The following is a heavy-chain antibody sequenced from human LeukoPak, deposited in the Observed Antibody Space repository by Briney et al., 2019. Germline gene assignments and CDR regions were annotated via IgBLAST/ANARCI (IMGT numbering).Heavy chain of an antibody. V-gene: IGHV4-34*01. CDR2: INHSGST. CDR3: ATGRGFRYYYDSSGYYFPMDY. Sequence: PSETLSLTCAVYGGSFSGYYWSWIRQPPGKGLEWIGEINHSGSTNYNPSLKSRVTISVDTSKNQFSLKLSSVTAADTAVYYCATGRGFRYYYDSSGYYFPMDYWGQGTLVTVSS. CDR1: GGSFSGYY. J-gene: IGHJ4*02. D-gene: IGHD3-22*01.